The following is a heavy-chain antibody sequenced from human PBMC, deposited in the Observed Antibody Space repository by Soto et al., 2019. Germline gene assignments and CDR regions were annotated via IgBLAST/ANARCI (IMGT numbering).Heavy chain of an antibody. CDR1: GFTFSAYT. CDR2: ISGGDGKT. Sequence: GGSLRLSCAVSGFTFSAYTMSWVRQPPGKGLEWVSTISGGDGKTFYADSVKGRFSISRDTSQNTLYLQMNSLRADDTAIYYCARWSYLDYWGQGTRVTVSS. J-gene: IGHJ4*02. CDR3: ARWSYLDY. V-gene: IGHV3-23*01. D-gene: IGHD3-3*01.